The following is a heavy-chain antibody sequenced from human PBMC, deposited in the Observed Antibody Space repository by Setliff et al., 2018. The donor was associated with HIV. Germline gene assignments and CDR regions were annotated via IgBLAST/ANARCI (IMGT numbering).Heavy chain of an antibody. D-gene: IGHD3-22*01. CDR1: GYTFTSYA. J-gene: IGHJ4*02. CDR2: INTNTGNP. Sequence: GASVKVSCTASGYTFTSYAMNWVRQAPGQGLEWMGWINTNTGNPTYAQGFTGRFVFSVDTSVSTAYLQISSLKAEDTAVYYCARSPVPYYYDSSGPYFDYWGQGTLVTVSS. V-gene: IGHV7-4-1*02. CDR3: ARSPVPYYYDSSGPYFDY.